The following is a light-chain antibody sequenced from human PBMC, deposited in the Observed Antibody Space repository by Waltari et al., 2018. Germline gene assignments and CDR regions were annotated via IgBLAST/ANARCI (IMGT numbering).Light chain of an antibody. CDR1: SSDVGGYNY. V-gene: IGLV2-14*01. CDR3: SSYTSSNTVI. Sequence: QSALTQPASVSGSPGQSITISCTGTSSDVGGYNYVSWYQQYPGKVPKLMIYDVSKCPSRVSNRLAVCKSAKTASLTICGLHAEDEADYYCSSYTSSNTVIFCGGTKLTVL. CDR2: DVS. J-gene: IGLJ2*01.